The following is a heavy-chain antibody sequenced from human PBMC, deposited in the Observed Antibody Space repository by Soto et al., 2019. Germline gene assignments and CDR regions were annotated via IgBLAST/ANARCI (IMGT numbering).Heavy chain of an antibody. Sequence: EVQLLESGGGLVQPGGSLRLSCAASGFTFSSYAMSWVRQAPGKGLEWVSAISGSGGSTYYADSVKGRFTISRDNSKNTLYLQMNSLRAEHTAVYYCASTPLGGVVTYFDYWGQGTLVTVSS. CDR1: GFTFSSYA. CDR2: ISGSGGST. D-gene: IGHD3-3*01. V-gene: IGHV3-23*01. CDR3: ASTPLGGVVTYFDY. J-gene: IGHJ4*02.